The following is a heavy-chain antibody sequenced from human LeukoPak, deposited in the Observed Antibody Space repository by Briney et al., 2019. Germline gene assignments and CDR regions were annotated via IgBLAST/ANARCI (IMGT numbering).Heavy chain of an antibody. CDR1: GFTFSNYW. V-gene: IGHV3-74*01. CDR2: INGDGRST. Sequence: GGSLRLSCAASGFTFSNYWMHWVRQAPGKGLVWVSRINGDGRSTYYADSVKGRITISRDNAKNTLYLQMNSLRAEDTAVYYCARPWCSGGTCPSGLNFWGQGALVTVSS. D-gene: IGHD2-15*01. CDR3: ARPWCSGGTCPSGLNF. J-gene: IGHJ4*02.